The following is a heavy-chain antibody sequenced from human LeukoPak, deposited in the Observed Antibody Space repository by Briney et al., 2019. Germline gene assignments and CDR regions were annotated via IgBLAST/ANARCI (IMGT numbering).Heavy chain of an antibody. CDR3: AKDLGDSGPTPDSDY. CDR2: IRYDGRNK. V-gene: IGHV3-30*02. Sequence: GGSLRLSCAASGFTFSSYAMSWVRQAPGKGLEWVAFIRYDGRNKYYADSVKGRFTISRDNSKNTLYLRMNSLRAEDTSVYYCAKDLGDSGPTPDSDYWGQGTLVTVSS. CDR1: GFTFSSYA. J-gene: IGHJ4*02. D-gene: IGHD1-26*01.